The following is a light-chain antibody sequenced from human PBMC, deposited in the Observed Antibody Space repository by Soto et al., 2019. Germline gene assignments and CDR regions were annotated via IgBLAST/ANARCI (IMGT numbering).Light chain of an antibody. Sequence: QSALTQPPYASGSPGQSVTISCTGTSSDVGGYNYVSWYQQHPGKAPKLMISEVSKRPSGVPDRFSGSKSGNTASLTVSGLQAEDEADYYCSSFAGNNNVVFGGGTKVTVL. CDR1: SSDVGGYNY. CDR3: SSFAGNNNVV. J-gene: IGLJ2*01. CDR2: EVS. V-gene: IGLV2-8*01.